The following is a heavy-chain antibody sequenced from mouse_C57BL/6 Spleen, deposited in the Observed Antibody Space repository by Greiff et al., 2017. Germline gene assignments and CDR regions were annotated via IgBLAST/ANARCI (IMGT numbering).Heavy chain of an antibody. Sequence: QVQLQQSGAELVRPGASVTLSCKASGYTFTDYEMHWVKQTPVHGLEWIGAIDPETGGTAYNQKFKGKAILTADKSSSTAYMELRSLTSEDSAVYSCTRRSLITTVVAYYYAMGYWGQGTSVTVAS. D-gene: IGHD1-1*01. V-gene: IGHV1-15*01. CDR2: IDPETGGT. J-gene: IGHJ4*01. CDR1: GYTFTDYE. CDR3: TRRSLITTVVAYYYAMGY.